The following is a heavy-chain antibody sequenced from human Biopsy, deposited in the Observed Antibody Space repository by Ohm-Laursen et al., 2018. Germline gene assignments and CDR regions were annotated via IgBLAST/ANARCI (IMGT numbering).Heavy chain of an antibody. D-gene: IGHD1/OR15-1a*01. CDR3: AKEVFSAVGTSGFDP. Sequence: SLRLSCAASGFYLSNYAMSWVRQAPGKGLEWVSGISGSGGRTYYAESMKGRFTISRDNSKKTVYLQMKSLRAEDTAVYYCAKEVFSAVGTSGFDPWGQGTLVTVSS. V-gene: IGHV3-23*01. CDR2: ISGSGGRT. J-gene: IGHJ5*02. CDR1: GFYLSNYA.